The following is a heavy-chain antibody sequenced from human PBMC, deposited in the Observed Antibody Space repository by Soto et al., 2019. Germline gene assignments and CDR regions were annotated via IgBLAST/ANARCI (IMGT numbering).Heavy chain of an antibody. V-gene: IGHV4-31*03. CDR1: GGSISSGGYY. J-gene: IGHJ4*02. CDR3: ARVSAGIAAAGLFDY. CDR2: IYYSGST. Sequence: SETLSLTCTGSGGSISSGGYYWSWIRQHPGKGLEWIGYIYYSGSTYYNPSLKSRVTISVDTSKNQFSLKLSSVTAADTAVYYCARVSAGIAAAGLFDYWGQGTLVTSPQ. D-gene: IGHD6-13*01.